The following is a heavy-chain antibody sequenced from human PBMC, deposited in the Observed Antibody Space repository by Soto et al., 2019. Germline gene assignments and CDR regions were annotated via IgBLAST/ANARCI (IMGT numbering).Heavy chain of an antibody. V-gene: IGHV5-51*01. Sequence: PGESLKISCKGSGYSFTSYWIGWVRQMPGKGLEWMGIIYPGDSDTRYSPSFQGQVTISADKSISTAFLQWSSLKASDTAIYYCARHCGGDCYSVDGVGLIDYWGQGTLVTVSS. CDR1: GYSFTSYW. D-gene: IGHD2-21*02. J-gene: IGHJ4*02. CDR3: ARHCGGDCYSVDGVGLIDY. CDR2: IYPGDSDT.